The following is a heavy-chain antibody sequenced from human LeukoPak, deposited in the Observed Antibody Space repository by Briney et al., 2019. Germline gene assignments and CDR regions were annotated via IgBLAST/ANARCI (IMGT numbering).Heavy chain of an antibody. Sequence: PSETLSLTCAVSIDSTNGNYWRWVRQSPGKGREWIGEVHRSGSTNYKPSLKRRVTISIDRSKDQISLDLTSVTAADTAVYYCARELLNAPTPGAYWGQGILVTVSS. D-gene: IGHD2-21*01. J-gene: IGHJ4*02. V-gene: IGHV4-4*02. CDR1: IDSTNGNY. CDR3: ARELLNAPTPGAY. CDR2: VHRSGST.